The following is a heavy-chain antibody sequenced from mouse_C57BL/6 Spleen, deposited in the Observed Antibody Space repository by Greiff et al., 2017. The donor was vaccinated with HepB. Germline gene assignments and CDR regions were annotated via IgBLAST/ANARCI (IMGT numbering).Heavy chain of an antibody. D-gene: IGHD3-1*01. V-gene: IGHV1-55*01. CDR2: IYPGSGST. CDR1: GYTFTSYW. CDR3: SRQLDYFDY. Sequence: QVQLQQPGAELVKPGASVKMSCKASGYTFTSYWITWVKQRPGQGLEWIGDIYPGSGSTNYNEKFKSKATLTLDTSSSTAYMQLSSLTSEDSAVYYCSRQLDYFDYWGQGTTLTASS. J-gene: IGHJ2*01.